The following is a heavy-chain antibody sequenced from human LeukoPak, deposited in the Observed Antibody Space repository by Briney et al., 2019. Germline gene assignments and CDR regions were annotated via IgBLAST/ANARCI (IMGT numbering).Heavy chain of an antibody. CDR3: ARDEVVAAITLDY. J-gene: IGHJ4*02. V-gene: IGHV3-48*01. D-gene: IGHD2-15*01. Sequence: PGGSLRLSCAASGFTFSSYSMNWVRQAPVKGLEWVSYISSSSSTIYYADSVKGRFTISRDNAKNSLYLQMNSLRAEDTAVYYCARDEVVAAITLDYWGQGTLVTVSS. CDR2: ISSSSSTI. CDR1: GFTFSSYS.